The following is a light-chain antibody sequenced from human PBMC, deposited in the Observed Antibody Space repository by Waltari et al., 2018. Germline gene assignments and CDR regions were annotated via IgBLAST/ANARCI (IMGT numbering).Light chain of an antibody. V-gene: IGKV1-12*01. CDR1: QGISSW. CDR3: QQTDTFPRT. J-gene: IGKJ5*01. Sequence: DIQLTQSTSSVAAYVGDTVTSPCRASQGISSWLVWYQQKPGKAPKLLIYAASGLPGGVPSRFSGSGSVTDFTLTINILQPEDFATYYCQQTDTFPRTFGQLTLLEIK. CDR2: AAS.